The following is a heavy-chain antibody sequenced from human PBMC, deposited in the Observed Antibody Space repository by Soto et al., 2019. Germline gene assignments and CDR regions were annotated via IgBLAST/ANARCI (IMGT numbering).Heavy chain of an antibody. CDR1: GFTVSSNY. V-gene: IGHV3-53*01. CDR3: ARTNISCSSSSCMDV. J-gene: IGHJ6*02. CDR2: IYSGGST. D-gene: IGHD2-2*01. Sequence: PGGSLRLSCAASGFTVSSNYVSWVRQAPGKGLEWISVIYSGGSTYYADSVKGRFTISRDNSKNTLYLQMNSLRAEDTAVYYCARTNISCSSSSCMDVWGQGTTVTVSS.